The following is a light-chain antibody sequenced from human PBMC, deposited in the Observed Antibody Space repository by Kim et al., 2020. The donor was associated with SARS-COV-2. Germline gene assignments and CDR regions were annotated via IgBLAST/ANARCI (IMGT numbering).Light chain of an antibody. CDR3: QSYDSSNHVV. V-gene: IGLV6-57*03. Sequence: KTVTISCTRSSGSLASNYVQWYQQRPGSAPTTVIYEDNQRPSGVPARFSGSIDSSSNSASLTISGLKTEDEADYYCQSYDSSNHVVFGGGTQLTVL. CDR1: SGSLASNY. CDR2: EDN. J-gene: IGLJ2*01.